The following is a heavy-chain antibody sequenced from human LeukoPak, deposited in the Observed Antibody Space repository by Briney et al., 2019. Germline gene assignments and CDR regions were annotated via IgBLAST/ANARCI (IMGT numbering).Heavy chain of an antibody. V-gene: IGHV3-48*02. CDR2: ISSSSTI. J-gene: IGHJ4*02. CDR3: ARGTTLADY. D-gene: IGHD3-16*01. Sequence: GGSLRLSCAASGFTFSSYSMNWVRQAPGKGLEWVSYISSSSTIYYADSVKGRFTISRDNAKNSLYLQMSSLRDKDTAVYYCARGTTLADYWGRETLVTVSS. CDR1: GFTFSSYS.